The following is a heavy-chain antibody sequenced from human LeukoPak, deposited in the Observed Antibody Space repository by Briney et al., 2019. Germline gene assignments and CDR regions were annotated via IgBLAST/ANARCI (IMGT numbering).Heavy chain of an antibody. J-gene: IGHJ4*02. Sequence: LSLTCTVSGGSISSYYWSWIRQAPGKGLEWISYISNSGSTKYYADSVKGRFTISRDNSKNTLYLQMNSLRAEDTAVYYCAMDDSSGYYSSYFDYWGQGTLVTVSS. CDR3: AMDDSSGYYSSYFDY. CDR2: ISNSGSTK. D-gene: IGHD3-22*01. V-gene: IGHV3-11*01. CDR1: GGSISSYY.